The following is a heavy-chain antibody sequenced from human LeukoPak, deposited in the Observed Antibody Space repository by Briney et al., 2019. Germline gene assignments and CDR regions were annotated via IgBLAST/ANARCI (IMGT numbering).Heavy chain of an antibody. CDR2: ISSSSSTI. V-gene: IGHV3-48*01. CDR3: ARGGRNDFWSGYYLDYFDY. CDR1: GFTFSTYG. D-gene: IGHD3-3*01. J-gene: IGHJ4*02. Sequence: GGSLRLSCAASGFTFSTYGMSWVRQAPGKGLEWVSYISSSSSTIYYADSVKGRFAVSRDNAKNSLYLQMNSLRAEDTAVYYCARGGRNDFWSGYYLDYFDYWGQGTLVTVSS.